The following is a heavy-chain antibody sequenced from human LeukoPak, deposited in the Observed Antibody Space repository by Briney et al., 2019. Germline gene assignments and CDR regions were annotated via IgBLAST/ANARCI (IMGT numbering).Heavy chain of an antibody. J-gene: IGHJ5*02. Sequence: NPGGSLRLSCEGSGFTFNDYQMMWIRQAPGKGLEWISFISDSGNSIYYAKSVKGRFTASRDDARNSVYLHMNSLRVEDTAVYYCARDMFFGVVTNRLDPWGQGTLVTVSS. D-gene: IGHD3-3*01. CDR3: ARDMFFGVVTNRLDP. V-gene: IGHV3-11*04. CDR2: ISDSGNSI. CDR1: GFTFNDYQ.